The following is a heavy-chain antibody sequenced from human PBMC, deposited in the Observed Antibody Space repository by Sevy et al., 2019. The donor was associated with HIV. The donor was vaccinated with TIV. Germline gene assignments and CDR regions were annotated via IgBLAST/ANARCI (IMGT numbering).Heavy chain of an antibody. D-gene: IGHD1-20*01. Sequence: GGSLRLSCAASGFTFSSYAMSWVRQAPGKGLEWVSAISGSGGSTYYADSVKGRFTIPRDNSKNTRYLQMNSLRAEDTAVYYCAKDGYKPSVGDENYYYYYMDVWGKGTTVTVSS. V-gene: IGHV3-23*01. J-gene: IGHJ6*03. CDR1: GFTFSSYA. CDR3: AKDGYKPSVGDENYYYYYMDV. CDR2: ISGSGGST.